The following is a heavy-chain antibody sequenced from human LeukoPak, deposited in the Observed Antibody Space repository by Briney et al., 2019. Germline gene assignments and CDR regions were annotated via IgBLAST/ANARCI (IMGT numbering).Heavy chain of an antibody. D-gene: IGHD6-6*01. J-gene: IGHJ6*03. V-gene: IGHV4-59*01. CDR3: ARGKLIAATGVYYYYYMDV. Sequence: SETLSLTCTVSGGSISSYYWSWIRQPPGKGLEWIGYIYYSGSTNYNPSLKSRVTIPVDTSKNQFSLKLSSVTAADTAVYYCARGKLIAATGVYYYYYMDVWGKGTTVTVSS. CDR1: GGSISSYY. CDR2: IYYSGST.